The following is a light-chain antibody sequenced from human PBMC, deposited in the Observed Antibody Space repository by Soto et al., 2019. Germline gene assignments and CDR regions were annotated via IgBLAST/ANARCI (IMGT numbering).Light chain of an antibody. CDR3: QQYNSYSRT. CDR1: QSVSSW. J-gene: IGKJ2*02. V-gene: IGKV1-5*03. Sequence: DILMTQSPSTLSLSPGERVTLTCRASQSVSSWLAWYQQKPGKAPKLLIYEASSLATGVPSRFSGSGSGTDFTLTISSLEPDDFAIYYCQQYNSYSRTFGEGTKLQIK. CDR2: EAS.